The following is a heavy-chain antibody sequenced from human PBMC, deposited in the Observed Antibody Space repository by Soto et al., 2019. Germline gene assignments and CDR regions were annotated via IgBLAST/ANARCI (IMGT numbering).Heavy chain of an antibody. V-gene: IGHV3-23*01. J-gene: IGHJ4*02. D-gene: IGHD3-3*01. Sequence: GSLRLSCAASGFTFSSYAMSWVRQAPGKGLEWVSAISGSGGSTYYADSVKGRFTISRDNSKNTLYLQMNSLRAEDTAVYYCAKGRDYDFWSGYIFDYWGQGTLVTVSS. CDR3: AKGRDYDFWSGYIFDY. CDR1: GFTFSSYA. CDR2: ISGSGGST.